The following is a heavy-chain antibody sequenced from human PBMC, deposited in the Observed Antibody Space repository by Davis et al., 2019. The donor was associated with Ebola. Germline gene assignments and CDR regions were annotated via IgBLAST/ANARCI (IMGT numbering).Heavy chain of an antibody. V-gene: IGHV4-39*01. J-gene: IGHJ4*02. CDR1: GGSISSSNYY. Sequence: PSETLSLTCTVSGGSISSSNYYWGWVRQPPGKGLEWLGSMYSSGSTYYSPSPKGRVTISVDTSKNQLSLNLRSVTATDTAVYYCATARDLPGYFDDWGQGTLVTVSS. CDR2: MYSSGST. CDR3: ATARDLPGYFDD.